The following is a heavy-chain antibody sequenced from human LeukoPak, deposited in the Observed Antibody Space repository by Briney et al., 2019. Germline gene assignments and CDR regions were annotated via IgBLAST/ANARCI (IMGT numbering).Heavy chain of an antibody. CDR2: IYHSGST. Sequence: SETLSLTCPVSGGSISISNWWSWVRQPPGKGLEWIGEIYHSGSTNDNPSLKGRVTISVDKSKNQFSLKLSSVTAADTAVYYRATGSGSDDAFDIWGQGTMVSVSS. D-gene: IGHD3-10*01. CDR3: ATGSGSDDAFDI. V-gene: IGHV4-4*02. CDR1: GGSISISNW. J-gene: IGHJ3*02.